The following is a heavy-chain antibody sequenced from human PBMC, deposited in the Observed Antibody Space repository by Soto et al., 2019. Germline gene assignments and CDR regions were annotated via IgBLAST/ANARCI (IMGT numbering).Heavy chain of an antibody. J-gene: IGHJ6*02. D-gene: IGHD2-8*01. CDR2: INPTTGLT. CDR1: GYAFSNNF. V-gene: IGHV1-46*01. Sequence: ASVKVSCKASGYAFSNNFTHWVRQAPAQGLEWMGVINPTTGLTSNAQKFQGRITMTSDTSSSTAYMELSSLRSEDTAVYYCARALRNGYFYGMDIWGQGTTVTVSS. CDR3: ARALRNGYFYGMDI.